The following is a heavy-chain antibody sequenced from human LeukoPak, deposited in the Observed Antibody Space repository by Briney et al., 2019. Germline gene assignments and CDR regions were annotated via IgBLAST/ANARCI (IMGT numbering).Heavy chain of an antibody. D-gene: IGHD2-15*01. J-gene: IGHJ5*02. CDR2: INHSGST. CDR1: GGSISSSRYY. Sequence: PSETLSLTCTVSGGSISSSRYYWGWIRQPPGKGLEWIGEINHSGSTNYNPSLKSRATISLDTSNNQFSLKLSFVTAAGTAVYYCATEPGYCSGGSCYGGWFDPWGQGTLVTVSS. V-gene: IGHV4-39*07. CDR3: ATEPGYCSGGSCYGGWFDP.